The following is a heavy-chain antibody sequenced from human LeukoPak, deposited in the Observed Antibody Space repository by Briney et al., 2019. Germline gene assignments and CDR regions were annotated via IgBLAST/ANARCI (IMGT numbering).Heavy chain of an antibody. D-gene: IGHD1-26*01. CDR2: IYYSGST. CDR3: ARHSGWELRVDY. Sequence: SQTLSLTCTVSGGSISSGDYYWSWIRQPPGKGLEWIGYIYYSGSTYYNPSLKSRVTISVDTSKNQFSLKLSSVTAADTAVYYCARHSGWELRVDYWGQGALVTVSS. V-gene: IGHV4-30-4*08. J-gene: IGHJ4*02. CDR1: GGSISSGDYY.